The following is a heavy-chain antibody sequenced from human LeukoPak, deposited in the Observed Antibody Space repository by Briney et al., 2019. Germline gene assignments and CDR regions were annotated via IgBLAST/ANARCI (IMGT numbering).Heavy chain of an antibody. D-gene: IGHD2-15*01. CDR2: ISYDGSNK. CDR1: GFTFSSYG. V-gene: IGHV3-30*18. Sequence: GGSLRLSCAASGFTFSSYGMHWVRQAPGKWLESVAVISYDGSNKYYADSVKGRFTISRDNSKNTLYLQMNSLRAEDTAVYYCAKDGAVVVVAATTGEYYFDYWGQGTLVTVSS. J-gene: IGHJ4*02. CDR3: AKDGAVVVVAATTGEYYFDY.